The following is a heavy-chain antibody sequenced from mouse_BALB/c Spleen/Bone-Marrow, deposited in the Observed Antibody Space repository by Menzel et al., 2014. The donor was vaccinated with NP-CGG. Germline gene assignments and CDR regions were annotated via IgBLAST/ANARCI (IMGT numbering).Heavy chain of an antibody. CDR3: ARDPYYGRNYDY. D-gene: IGHD1-1*01. CDR1: GFTFSSYG. V-gene: IGHV5-6-3*01. J-gene: IGHJ2*01. CDR2: TNSNGGST. Sequence: EVKLMESGGGLVQPGGSLKLSCAASGFTFSSYGMSWVRQTPDKRLELVATTNSNGGSTYYPDSVKGRFTISRDRAKNTLYLQMSSLKSEDTAMYYCARDPYYGRNYDYWGQGTTLTVSS.